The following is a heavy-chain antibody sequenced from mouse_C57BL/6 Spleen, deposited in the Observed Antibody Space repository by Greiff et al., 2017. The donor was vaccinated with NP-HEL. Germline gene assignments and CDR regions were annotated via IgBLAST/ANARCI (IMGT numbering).Heavy chain of an antibody. Sequence: VQLQQPGAELVMPGASVKLSCKASGYTFTSYWMHWVKQRPGQGLEWIGEIDPSDSYTNYNQKFKGKSTLTVDKSSSTAYMQLSSLTSEDSAVYYCARGGNYGNYDYFDYWGQGTTLTVSS. CDR3: ARGGNYGNYDYFDY. D-gene: IGHD2-1*01. V-gene: IGHV1-69*01. J-gene: IGHJ2*01. CDR1: GYTFTSYW. CDR2: IDPSDSYT.